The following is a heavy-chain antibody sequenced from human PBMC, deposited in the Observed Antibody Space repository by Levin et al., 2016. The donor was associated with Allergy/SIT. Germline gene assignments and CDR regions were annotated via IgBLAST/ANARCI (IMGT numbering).Heavy chain of an antibody. Sequence: GGSLRLSCAASGFTFSDYYMNWVRQAPGKGLEWVSLISWNGGATSYADSVKGRFTIFRDNNKNSLYLQMNSLRGEDTAVYYCARVPHYCTNGVCPTEAFDIWGQGTMVTVSS. CDR1: GFTFSDYY. J-gene: IGHJ3*02. D-gene: IGHD2-8*01. V-gene: IGHV3-43D*03. CDR3: ARVPHYCTNGVCPTEAFDI. CDR2: ISWNGGAT.